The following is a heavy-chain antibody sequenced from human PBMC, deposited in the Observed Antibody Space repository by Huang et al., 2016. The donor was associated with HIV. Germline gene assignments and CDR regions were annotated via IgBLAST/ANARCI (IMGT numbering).Heavy chain of an antibody. Sequence: QEQLVESGGGVVQPGRSLRLSCAAYGFNFRKFGMHWVRQATGKGLEWVAVISYDETNIFHADAVKGRFTIARDNSKNTLYLQMNSLRAEDTAVYYCAGSVGEGWFDPWGQGTLVIVSS. D-gene: IGHD3-10*01. CDR2: ISYDETNI. CDR3: AGSVGEGWFDP. CDR1: GFNFRKFG. V-gene: IGHV3-30*03. J-gene: IGHJ5*02.